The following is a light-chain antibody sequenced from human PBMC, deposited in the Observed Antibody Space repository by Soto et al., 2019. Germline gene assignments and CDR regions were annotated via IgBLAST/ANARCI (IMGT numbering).Light chain of an antibody. CDR3: QHYSSSPTT. Sequence: EIVLTQSPGTLSLSPGDRATLSCRASQSVSRYLGWYQQKPGQAPRLLIFAASNRATGIPDRFSGSGSGTDFTLTISRLEPEDFAVYYCQHYSSSPTTFGQGTKVDI. V-gene: IGKV3-20*01. CDR1: QSVSRY. J-gene: IGKJ1*01. CDR2: AAS.